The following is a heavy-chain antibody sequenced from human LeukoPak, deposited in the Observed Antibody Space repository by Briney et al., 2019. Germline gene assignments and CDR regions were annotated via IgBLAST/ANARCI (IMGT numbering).Heavy chain of an antibody. CDR2: IYSSGST. Sequence: SGTLSLTCTVSGGSISSYYWSWIRQPAGKGLEWIGRIYSSGSTNYNPSLQSPVTMSVDTSKNQFSLKLSSVTAADTAVYYCAREGDTRPIPQNAFDIWGQGTMVTVSS. D-gene: IGHD3-22*01. J-gene: IGHJ3*02. V-gene: IGHV4-4*07. CDR1: GGSISSYY. CDR3: AREGDTRPIPQNAFDI.